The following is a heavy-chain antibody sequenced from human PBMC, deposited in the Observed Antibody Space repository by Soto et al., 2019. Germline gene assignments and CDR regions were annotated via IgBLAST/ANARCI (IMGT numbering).Heavy chain of an antibody. CDR1: GYTFSNDG. V-gene: IGHV1-18*01. CDR2: ISAYNGNT. CDR3: ARGGPTSADYYYGMDV. D-gene: IGHD3-10*01. J-gene: IGHJ6*02. Sequence: VQLVQSGAEVRRPGASVKVSCKASGYTFSNDGISWVRQAPGQGLEWMGWISAYNGNTEYAQNSQGRVTMTTDTSTSTAYMELRSLRSDDTAVYSCARGGPTSADYYYGMDVWGLGTTVTVSS.